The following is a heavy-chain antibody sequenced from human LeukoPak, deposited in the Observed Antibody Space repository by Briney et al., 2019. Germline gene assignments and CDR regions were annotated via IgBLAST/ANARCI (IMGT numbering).Heavy chain of an antibody. CDR2: ISYDGSNK. Sequence: GGSLRLSCAASGFTFSSYAMHWVRQAPGKGLEWVAVISYDGSNKYYADSVKGRFTISRDNSKNTLYLQMNSLRAEDTAVYYCARDDWNPDYWGQGTLVTVSS. D-gene: IGHD1-1*01. V-gene: IGHV3-30*04. CDR1: GFTFSSYA. J-gene: IGHJ4*02. CDR3: ARDDWNPDY.